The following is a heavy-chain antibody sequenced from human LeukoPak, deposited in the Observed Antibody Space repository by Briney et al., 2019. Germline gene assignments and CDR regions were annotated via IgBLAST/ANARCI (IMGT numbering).Heavy chain of an antibody. J-gene: IGHJ4*02. CDR2: ISGSGGST. CDR1: GFTFSSYA. V-gene: IGHV3-23*01. Sequence: GGSLRLSCAASGFTFSSYAMSWVRQAPGKGLEWVSAISGSGGSTYYADSVKGRFTISRDNSKNTLYLQMNSLRAEDTAVYHCARYYDFWSGYFDYWGQGTLVTVSS. CDR3: ARYYDFWSGYFDY. D-gene: IGHD3-3*01.